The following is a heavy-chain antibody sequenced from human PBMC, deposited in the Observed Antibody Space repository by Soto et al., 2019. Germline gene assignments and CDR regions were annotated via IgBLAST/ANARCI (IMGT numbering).Heavy chain of an antibody. V-gene: IGHV1-69*01. CDR2: FIPIFRTL. CDR1: GGIFGSHG. D-gene: IGHD3-22*01. J-gene: IGHJ3*01. Sequence: QVQLIQSEAEVKKPGSSVRVSCTASGGIFGSHGFSWVRQAPGQRLEWVGGFIPIFRTLTYTEKFQDRVSIAADESTNTVYLDLSSLTSEDTAVYYCVRDRRIYYSDPHDEFVASDYEVWGQGTMVSVSS. CDR3: VRDRRIYYSDPHDEFVASDYEV.